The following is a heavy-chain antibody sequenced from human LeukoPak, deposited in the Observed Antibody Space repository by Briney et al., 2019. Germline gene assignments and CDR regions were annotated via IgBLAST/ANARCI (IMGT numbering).Heavy chain of an antibody. CDR3: ARDMSTTYSNGVDY. D-gene: IGHD1-1*01. V-gene: IGHV3-23*01. CDR2: ISGSSYTT. Sequence: PGGSLRLSCAASGFTFNSYGMSWVRQAPGKGLEWVSAISGSSYTTYYADSVKGRFTISRDNVKNSPYLQMNSLRVEDTAVYYCARDMSTTYSNGVDYWGQGTLVTVSS. J-gene: IGHJ4*02. CDR1: GFTFNSYG.